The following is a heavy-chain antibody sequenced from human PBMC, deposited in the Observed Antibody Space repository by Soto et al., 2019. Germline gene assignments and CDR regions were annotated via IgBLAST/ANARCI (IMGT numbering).Heavy chain of an antibody. CDR3: AQTLGSAVAGPGRFDL. D-gene: IGHD6-19*01. V-gene: IGHV1-69*12. J-gene: IGHJ2*01. Sequence: QVQLVQSGAEVKKPGSSVKVSCKASGGTFSRYAISWVRQAPGQGLEWMGGITPMFGTANYAQKFQGRVTITADESTSTFHMELRRLTSEDTAVYYCAQTLGSAVAGPGRFDLWGRGTLVIVSS. CDR2: ITPMFGTA. CDR1: GGTFSRYA.